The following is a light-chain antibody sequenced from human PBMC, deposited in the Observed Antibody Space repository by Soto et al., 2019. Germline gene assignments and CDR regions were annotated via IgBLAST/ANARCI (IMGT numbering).Light chain of an antibody. CDR3: QSYDSSLSGYV. J-gene: IGLJ1*01. CDR1: SSNSGAGYD. V-gene: IGLV1-40*01. CDR2: GNS. Sequence: QPVLTQPPSVSAAPGHRFTISCTGSSSNSGAGYDVHWYQQLPGTAPKPLIYGNSNRPSGVPDRFSGSKSGTSASLAITGLQAEDEADYYCQSYDSSLSGYVFGTGTKVTVL.